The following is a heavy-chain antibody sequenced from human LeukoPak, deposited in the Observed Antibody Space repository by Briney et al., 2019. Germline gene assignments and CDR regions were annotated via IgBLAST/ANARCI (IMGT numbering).Heavy chain of an antibody. CDR1: GGTFTSYA. CDR3: ARVGISGSTYYFDS. V-gene: IGHV1-69*04. Sequence: SVTVSCKASGGTFTSYAISWVRQAPGQGIGWMGRIIPILGISNYAQEFQGRVTITADKSTSTAYMELSSLRSEDTAVYYCARVGISGSTYYFDSWGQGTLVTVSS. J-gene: IGHJ4*02. D-gene: IGHD1-7*01. CDR2: IIPILGIS.